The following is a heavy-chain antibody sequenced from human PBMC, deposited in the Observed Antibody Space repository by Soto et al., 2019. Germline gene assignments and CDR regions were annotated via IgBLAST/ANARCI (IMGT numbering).Heavy chain of an antibody. V-gene: IGHV3-64*01. Sequence: GGSLRLSCAASGFTFSTYVMHWVRQAPGKGLEYVSAISSYGDSSYHANSVKGRFTVSRDNSKNTLFLQMGSLRADDMAVYYCARGYCSGGSCYYLDYWGQGTPVTV. D-gene: IGHD2-15*01. CDR2: ISSYGDSS. CDR3: ARGYCSGGSCYYLDY. CDR1: GFTFSTYV. J-gene: IGHJ4*02.